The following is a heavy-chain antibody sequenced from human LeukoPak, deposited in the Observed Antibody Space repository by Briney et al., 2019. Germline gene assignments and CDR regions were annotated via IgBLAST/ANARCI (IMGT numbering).Heavy chain of an antibody. Sequence: GGSLRLSCAASGFTFSSYSMNWVRQAPGKGMEWVSSISSSSSYIYYADSVKGRFTISRDNAKNSLYLQMNSLRAEDTAVYYCARGYCSSTSCHGWRSRDYMDVWGKGTTVTVSS. CDR2: ISSSSSYI. CDR3: ARGYCSSTSCHGWRSRDYMDV. CDR1: GFTFSSYS. D-gene: IGHD2-2*01. V-gene: IGHV3-21*01. J-gene: IGHJ6*03.